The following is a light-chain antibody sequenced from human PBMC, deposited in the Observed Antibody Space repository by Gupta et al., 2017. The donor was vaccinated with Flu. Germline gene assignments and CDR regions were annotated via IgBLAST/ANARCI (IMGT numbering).Light chain of an antibody. CDR2: ESN. J-gene: IGLJ1*01. V-gene: IGLV2-14*01. Sequence: QSALTQPASVSGSPGQSITISCTGTSSDVGGYDYVSWYQQYPGKAPKLIMYESNKRPSGVSKRFSGSKSGNTASLTISGRQAEDESEYYCTSYKNTILLEGVFGTGTKLTVL. CDR3: TSYKNTILLEGV. CDR1: SSDVGGYDY.